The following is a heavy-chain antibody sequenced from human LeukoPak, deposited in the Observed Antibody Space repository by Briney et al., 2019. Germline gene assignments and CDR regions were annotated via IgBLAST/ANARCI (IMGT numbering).Heavy chain of an antibody. CDR2: INIDERIT. V-gene: IGHV3-74*01. CDR3: AREGVMRGGDMGAFDI. Sequence: RSGGSLRLSCAASGFSFSTQRMHWVRQAPGKGLVWVSYINIDERITGYADSVKGRFTISRDNAKNTLYLQMNSLRAEDTAVYYCAREGVMRGGDMGAFDIWGQGTMVTVSS. J-gene: IGHJ3*02. D-gene: IGHD2-21*01. CDR1: GFSFSTQR.